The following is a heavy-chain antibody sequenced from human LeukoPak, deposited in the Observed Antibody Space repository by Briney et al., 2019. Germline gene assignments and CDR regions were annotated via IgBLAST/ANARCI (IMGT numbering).Heavy chain of an antibody. CDR3: ARDVQGLAAGYYYYYMDV. J-gene: IGHJ6*03. D-gene: IGHD6-25*01. CDR2: INTNTGNP. V-gene: IGHV7-4-1*02. Sequence: ASVKVSCKGSGYTFSSYGISWVRQAPGQGLEWMGWINTNTGNPTYAQGFTGRFVFSLDTSVSTAYLQISSLKAEDTAVYYCARDVQGLAAGYYYYYMDVWGKGTTVTVSS. CDR1: GYTFSSYG.